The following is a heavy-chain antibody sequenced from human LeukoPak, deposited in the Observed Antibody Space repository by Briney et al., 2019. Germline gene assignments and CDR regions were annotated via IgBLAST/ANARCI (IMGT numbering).Heavy chain of an antibody. V-gene: IGHV1-2*02. J-gene: IGHJ5*02. Sequence: ASVKVSCKASGYTFTGYYMHWVRQAPGQGLEWMGWINPNSGGTNYAQKFQGRVTMTRDTSISTAYMELSRLRSDDTAVYYCARGITIFGVVIIGWFDPWGQGTLVTVSS. CDR2: INPNSGGT. D-gene: IGHD3-3*01. CDR3: ARGITIFGVVIIGWFDP. CDR1: GYTFTGYY.